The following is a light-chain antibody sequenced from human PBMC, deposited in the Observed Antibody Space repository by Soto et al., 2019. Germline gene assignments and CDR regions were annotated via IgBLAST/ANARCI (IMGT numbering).Light chain of an antibody. CDR1: NIGNKN. Sequence: SYELTQPPSVSVAPGQTATITCGGNNIGNKNVHWFQQRPGQAPLLVVYDDRDRPSGIPERFSGSNSGNTATLTISRVEAGDGADYYCQVWDSRSDHVVFGGGTKLTVL. J-gene: IGLJ3*02. CDR2: DDR. V-gene: IGLV3-21*02. CDR3: QVWDSRSDHVV.